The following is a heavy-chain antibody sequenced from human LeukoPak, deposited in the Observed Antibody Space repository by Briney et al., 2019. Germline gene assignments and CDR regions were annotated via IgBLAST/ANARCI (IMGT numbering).Heavy chain of an antibody. J-gene: IGHJ4*02. CDR3: AREVVVAGDIDY. Sequence: SETLSLNCTVSGGSVSSGSYYWSRIRQPPGKGLEWIGYIYYSGSTNYNPSLKSRVTISVDTSKNQFSLKLSSVTAADTAVYYCAREVVVAGDIDYWGQGTLVTVSS. V-gene: IGHV4-61*01. CDR2: IYYSGST. D-gene: IGHD2-15*01. CDR1: GGSVSSGSYY.